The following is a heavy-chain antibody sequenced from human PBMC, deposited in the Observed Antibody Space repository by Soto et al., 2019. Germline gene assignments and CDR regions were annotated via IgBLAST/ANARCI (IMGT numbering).Heavy chain of an antibody. V-gene: IGHV4-34*01. CDR3: ARVPYYYGSGSYLRYYYGMDV. CDR1: GGSFSGYY. Sequence: PSETLSLTCAVYGGSFSGYYWSWIRQPPGKGLEWIGEINHSGSTNYNPSLKSRVTISVDTSKNQFSLKLSSVTAADTAVYYCARVPYYYGSGSYLRYYYGMDVWGQGTTVTVSS. D-gene: IGHD3-10*01. CDR2: INHSGST. J-gene: IGHJ6*02.